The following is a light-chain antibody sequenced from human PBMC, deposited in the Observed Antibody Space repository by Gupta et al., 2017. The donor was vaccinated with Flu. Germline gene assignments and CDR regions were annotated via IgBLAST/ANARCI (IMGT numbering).Light chain of an antibody. V-gene: IGLV2-8*01. Sequence: SVTISCTGTSSDVGGYNYVSWYQQHPGKAPNLMIYEVSKRPSGVPDRFSGSKSDNTASLTVSGLQAEDEADYYCNSYAGSNNWVFGGGTKLTVL. J-gene: IGLJ3*02. CDR2: EVS. CDR3: NSYAGSNNWV. CDR1: SSDVGGYNY.